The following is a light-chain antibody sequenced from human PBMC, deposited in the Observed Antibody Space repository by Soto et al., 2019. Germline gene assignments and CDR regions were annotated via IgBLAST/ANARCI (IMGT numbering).Light chain of an antibody. CDR3: SSFTSAYTFV. V-gene: IGLV2-14*01. CDR2: EVS. Sequence: QSVLAQPASVSGSPGQSIAISCTGTSSDVGGYNYVSWYQQHSGKAPKLLISEVSIRPSGVSDRFSGSKSGNTASLTISGLQTEDEADYYCSSFTSAYTFVFGSGTKGTVL. CDR1: SSDVGGYNY. J-gene: IGLJ1*01.